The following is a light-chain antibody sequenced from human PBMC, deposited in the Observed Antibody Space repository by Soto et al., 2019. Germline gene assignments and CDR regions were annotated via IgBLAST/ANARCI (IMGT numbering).Light chain of an antibody. CDR3: CSYAGTYIFI. CDR2: DVT. CDR1: SSDVGGYNY. Sequence: QSALTQPRSVSGSPGQSVTISCTGTSSDVGGYNYVSWYQQHPGKAPKLIIYDVTKRPSGVPDRFSGSKSANTASLTISGLQTEDEADYYCCSYAGTYIFIFGGGTKLTVL. V-gene: IGLV2-11*01. J-gene: IGLJ2*01.